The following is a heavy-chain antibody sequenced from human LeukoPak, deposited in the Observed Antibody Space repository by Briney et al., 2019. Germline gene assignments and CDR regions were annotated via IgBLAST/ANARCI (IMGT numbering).Heavy chain of an antibody. Sequence: ASVKVSCKASGYTFTSYGISWVRQAPGQGLEWMGWISAYNGNTNYAQKLQGRVTMTTDTSTSTAYMELRSLRSDDTVVYYCARDRFGDYPMGYYGMDVWGQGTTVTVSS. V-gene: IGHV1-18*01. D-gene: IGHD4-17*01. CDR1: GYTFTSYG. CDR3: ARDRFGDYPMGYYGMDV. CDR2: ISAYNGNT. J-gene: IGHJ6*02.